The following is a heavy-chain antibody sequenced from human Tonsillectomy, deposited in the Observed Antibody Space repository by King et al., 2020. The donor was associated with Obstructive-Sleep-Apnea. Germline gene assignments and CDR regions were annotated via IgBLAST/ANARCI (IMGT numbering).Heavy chain of an antibody. CDR2: IRSKAYGGTT. V-gene: IGHV3-49*03. CDR3: TRDRDGPRSYYGMDV. D-gene: IGHD5-24*01. J-gene: IGHJ6*02. CDR1: GFTFGDYA. Sequence: QLVQSGGGLVQPGRSLRLSCTASGFTFGDYAMSWFRQAPGKGLEWVGFIRSKAYGGTTEYAASVKGRFTISRDDSKSIAYLQMNSLKTEDTAVYYCTRDRDGPRSYYGMDVWGQGTTVTVSS.